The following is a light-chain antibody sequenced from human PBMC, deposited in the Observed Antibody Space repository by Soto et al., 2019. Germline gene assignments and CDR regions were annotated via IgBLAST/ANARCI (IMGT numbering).Light chain of an antibody. Sequence: EIVSTQSPGTLSLSPGERATLSCRASQSVSSSYLVWYQQKPGQAPGLLIYGASSRATGIPDRFSGSGSGTDFTLTISRLEPEDFAVYYCQQYGSSPPITFGQGTRLEIK. V-gene: IGKV3-20*01. CDR2: GAS. CDR1: QSVSSSY. CDR3: QQYGSSPPIT. J-gene: IGKJ5*01.